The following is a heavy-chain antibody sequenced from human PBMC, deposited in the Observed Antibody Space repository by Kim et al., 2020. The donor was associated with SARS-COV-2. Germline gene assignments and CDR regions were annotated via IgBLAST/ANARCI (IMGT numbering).Heavy chain of an antibody. CDR1: GFTFSSYG. V-gene: IGHV3-30*18. J-gene: IGHJ6*02. D-gene: IGHD6-19*01. CDR2: ISYDGSNK. Sequence: GGSLRLSCAASGFTFSSYGMHWVRQAPGKGLEWVAVISYDGSNKYYADSVKGRFTISRDNSKNTLYLQMNSLRAEDTAVYYCAKVQYSSGWYYYYVMDVWSQGTTRTVPS. CDR3: AKVQYSSGWYYYYVMDV.